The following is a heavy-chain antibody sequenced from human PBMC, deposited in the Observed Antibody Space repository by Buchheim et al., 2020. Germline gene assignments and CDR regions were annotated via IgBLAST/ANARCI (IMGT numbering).Heavy chain of an antibody. CDR2: ITYDGSNK. D-gene: IGHD6-19*01. CDR3: AREVSGKQEQWLAFLDY. J-gene: IGHJ4*02. V-gene: IGHV3-30-3*01. Sequence: QVQLVESGGGLVQPGGSLRLSCAASGFTFSSYAMHWVRQAPGKGLEWVAVITYDGSNKYYADSVKGRFTISRDNSKNTLYLQMNSLGAEDTAVYYWAREVSGKQEQWLAFLDYWGQGTL. CDR1: GFTFSSYA.